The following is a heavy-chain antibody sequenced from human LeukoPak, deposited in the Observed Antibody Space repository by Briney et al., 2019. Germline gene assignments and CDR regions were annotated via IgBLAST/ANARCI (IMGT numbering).Heavy chain of an antibody. CDR2: LSRRDDST. Sequence: PGGSLRLSCVASGFSFSNYAMSWVRQAPGKGLEWVSALSRRDDSTNYADSVKGRFTISRDNSKNTLYLQVNSLRAEDTAVYYCAKVGLHDFWSGFNWFDPWGQGTLVTVSS. CDR3: AKVGLHDFWSGFNWFDP. CDR1: GFSFSNYA. V-gene: IGHV3-23*01. J-gene: IGHJ5*02. D-gene: IGHD3-3*01.